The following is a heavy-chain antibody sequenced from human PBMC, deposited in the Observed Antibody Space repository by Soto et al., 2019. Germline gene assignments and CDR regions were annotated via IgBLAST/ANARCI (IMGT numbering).Heavy chain of an antibody. D-gene: IGHD2-15*01. CDR1: GFSLSTSGVG. Sequence: QITLKESGPPLVKPTQTLTLTCTFSGFSLSTSGVGVGWIRQPPGKALEWLALIYWDDDKRYSPSLKSRLTITKATSKNQVVLTMTNMDPVDTATYYCAHKGGYCSGGICYSQYYYYGMDVWGQGTTVTVSS. CDR2: IYWDDDK. CDR3: AHKGGYCSGGICYSQYYYYGMDV. V-gene: IGHV2-5*02. J-gene: IGHJ6*02.